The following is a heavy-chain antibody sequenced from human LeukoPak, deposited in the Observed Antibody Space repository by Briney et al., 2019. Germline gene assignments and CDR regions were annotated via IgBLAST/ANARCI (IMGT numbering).Heavy chain of an antibody. Sequence: ASVKVSCKASGYTFSGYYMHWVRQAPGQGLEWMGWINPKSGGTNYAQKFQGRVTITRDTSISTVYMELSRLRSDDTAVYNCARGPGLTAILNWFDPWGQGTLVTVSS. V-gene: IGHV1-2*02. CDR1: GYTFSGYY. D-gene: IGHD1-14*01. CDR2: INPKSGGT. CDR3: ARGPGLTAILNWFDP. J-gene: IGHJ5*02.